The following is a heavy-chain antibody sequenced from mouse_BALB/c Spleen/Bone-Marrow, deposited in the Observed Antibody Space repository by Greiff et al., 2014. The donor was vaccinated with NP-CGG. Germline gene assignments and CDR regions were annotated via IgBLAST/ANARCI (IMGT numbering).Heavy chain of an antibody. V-gene: IGHV14-3*02. CDR1: GFNIKSTY. J-gene: IGHJ2*01. D-gene: IGHD1-2*01. Sequence: VQLQQSGAELVKPGASVKLSCTVFGFNIKSTYIHWVKQRPEQGLEWIGWVDPANGNSKCDPRFQGKATITADSSSNTAYLQLSSLTSEDTAVYYCALHYASQCDYGGQGATVTVS. CDR2: VDPANGNS. CDR3: ALHYASQCDY.